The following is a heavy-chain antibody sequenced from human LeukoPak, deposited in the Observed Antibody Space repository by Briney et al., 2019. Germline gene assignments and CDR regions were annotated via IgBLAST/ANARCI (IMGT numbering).Heavy chain of an antibody. J-gene: IGHJ4*02. Sequence: SETLSLTCAVYGGSFSGYYWSWIRQPPGKGLEWIGEINHSGSTNYNPSLKSRVTISVGTSKNQFSLKLSSVTAADTAVYYCARQTIQLWSAYYTGFDYWGQGTLVTVSS. CDR2: INHSGST. CDR3: ARQTIQLWSAYYTGFDY. CDR1: GGSFSGYY. V-gene: IGHV4-34*01. D-gene: IGHD5-18*01.